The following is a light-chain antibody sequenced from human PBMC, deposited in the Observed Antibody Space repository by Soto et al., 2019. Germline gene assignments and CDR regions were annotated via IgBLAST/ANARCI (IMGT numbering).Light chain of an antibody. Sequence: DIVMTQSPDSLAVSLGERATINCKSSQSVLYSSNNKNYLAWYQQKPGQPPKLLIYWASTRESGVPDRFSGSGSGTDFTLTTSSLQAEDVAVYYCQKYYSPGVTFGPGTKVDIK. V-gene: IGKV4-1*01. CDR3: QKYYSPGVT. J-gene: IGKJ3*01. CDR1: QSVLYSSNNKNY. CDR2: WAS.